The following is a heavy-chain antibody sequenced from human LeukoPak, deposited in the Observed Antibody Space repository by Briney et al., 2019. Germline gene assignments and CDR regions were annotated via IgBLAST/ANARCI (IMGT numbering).Heavy chain of an antibody. J-gene: IGHJ5*02. V-gene: IGHV4-4*07. CDR3: ARDGRYYYDSSGYYDWFDP. CDR2: IYTSGST. Sequence: SETLSLTCTVSGGSISSYYWSWIRQPAGKGLEWIGRIYTSGSTNYNPSLKSRVPMSVDTSKNQFSLKLSSVTAADTAVYYCARDGRYYYDSSGYYDWFDPWGQGTLVTVSS. CDR1: GGSISSYY. D-gene: IGHD3-22*01.